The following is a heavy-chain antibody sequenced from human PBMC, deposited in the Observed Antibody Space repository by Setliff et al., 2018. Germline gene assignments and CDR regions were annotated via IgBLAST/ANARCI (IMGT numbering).Heavy chain of an antibody. V-gene: IGHV4-61*02. J-gene: IGHJ4*02. D-gene: IGHD3-3*02. Sequence: SETLSLTCTVSGGPISSGDHYWSWIRQPAGKGLEWIGRVYANGITDYSPSLKSRVTISVDTSKNQFSLKLSSVTAADTAVYYCARGGLHFWSGYYFSWGQGTLVTVSS. CDR2: VYANGIT. CDR3: ARGGLHFWSGYYFS. CDR1: GGPISSGDHY.